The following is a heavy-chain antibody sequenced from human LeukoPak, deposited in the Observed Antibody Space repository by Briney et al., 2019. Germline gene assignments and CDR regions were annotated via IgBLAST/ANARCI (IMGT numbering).Heavy chain of an antibody. CDR1: GFTFSNDW. Sequence: PGGSLILSCAMPGFTFSNDWMTWVRQAQGKGLEMVANIKGNGSKKNYVDSVKGRLTISRDNSKNSLFLQMNSLRAEDTAIYDCARDTSPSSSSSYFDAFDMWGQGTMATVSS. J-gene: IGHJ3*02. D-gene: IGHD6-19*01. CDR2: IKGNGSKK. V-gene: IGHV3-7*01. CDR3: ARDTSPSSSSSYFDAFDM.